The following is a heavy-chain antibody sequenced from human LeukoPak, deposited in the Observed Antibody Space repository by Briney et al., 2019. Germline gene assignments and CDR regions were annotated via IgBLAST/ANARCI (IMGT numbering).Heavy chain of an antibody. CDR3: ARAVGYQLLSGFDP. D-gene: IGHD2-2*01. J-gene: IGHJ5*02. Sequence: GRSLRLSCAASGFTFSSYAMHWVRQAPGEGLEWVAVISYDGSNKYYADSVKGRFTISRDNSKNTLYLQMNSLRAEDTAVYYCARAVGYQLLSGFDPWGQGTLVTVSS. V-gene: IGHV3-30*01. CDR1: GFTFSSYA. CDR2: ISYDGSNK.